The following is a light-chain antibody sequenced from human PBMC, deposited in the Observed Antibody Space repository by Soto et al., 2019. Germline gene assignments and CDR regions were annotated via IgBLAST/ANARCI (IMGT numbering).Light chain of an antibody. J-gene: IGLJ2*01. Sequence: SYELTQPPSVSVAPGETARITCGGTKIGSKSVNWYQQRPGQAPVLVIHHDSDRPSGIPERFSGSNSGNTATLTISRVVVGDEADYYCQVWDSSSDHPVFGGGTKLTVL. CDR1: KIGSKS. CDR3: QVWDSSSDHPV. CDR2: HDS. V-gene: IGLV3-21*04.